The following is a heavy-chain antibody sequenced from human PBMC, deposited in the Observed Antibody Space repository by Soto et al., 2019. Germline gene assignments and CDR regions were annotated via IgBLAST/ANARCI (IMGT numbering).Heavy chain of an antibody. CDR1: GYTFTSYG. CDR3: ATGLGRFGDWWFDP. Sequence: ASVKVSCKASGYTFTSYGISWVRQAPGQGLEWMGWISAYNGNTNYAQKLQGRVTMTTDTSTSTAYMELRSLRSDDTAVYYCATGLGRFGDWWFDPSGQGTLVTVSS. V-gene: IGHV1-18*01. D-gene: IGHD3-10*01. CDR2: ISAYNGNT. J-gene: IGHJ5*02.